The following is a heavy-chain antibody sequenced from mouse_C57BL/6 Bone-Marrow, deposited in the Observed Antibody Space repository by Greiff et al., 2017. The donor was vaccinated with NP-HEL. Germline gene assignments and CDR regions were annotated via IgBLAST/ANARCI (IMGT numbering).Heavy chain of an antibody. V-gene: IGHV5-9-1*02. CDR1: GFTFSSYA. D-gene: IGHD2-4*01. CDR3: TREGLYYDYDALYAMDY. J-gene: IGHJ4*01. Sequence: EVKLVESGEGLVKPGGSLKLSCAASGFTFSSYAMSWVRQTPEKRLEWVAYISSGGDYIYYADTVQGRFTISRDNARNTLYLQMSSLKSEDTAMYYCTREGLYYDYDALYAMDYWGQGTSVTVSS. CDR2: ISSGGDYI.